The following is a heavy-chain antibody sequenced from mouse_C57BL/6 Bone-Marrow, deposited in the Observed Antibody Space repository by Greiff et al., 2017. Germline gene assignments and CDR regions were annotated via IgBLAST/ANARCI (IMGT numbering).Heavy chain of an antibody. V-gene: IGHV2-2*01. CDR3: TRNIYYYSSSLDY. CDR1: GFSLTSYG. Sequence: VQLQQSGPGLVQPSQSLSITCTVSGFSLTSYGVHWVRQSPGQGLEWLGVIWSGGSTDYYAAFIPRLSIITVNSTCKVVFKLHRLQADETAIYYCTRNIYYYSSSLDYWGQGTTLTVSS. CDR2: IWSGGST. D-gene: IGHD1-1*01. J-gene: IGHJ2*01.